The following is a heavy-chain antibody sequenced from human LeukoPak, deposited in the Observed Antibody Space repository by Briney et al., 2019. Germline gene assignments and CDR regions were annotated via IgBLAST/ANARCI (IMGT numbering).Heavy chain of an antibody. D-gene: IGHD6-13*01. J-gene: IGHJ4*02. V-gene: IGHV3-23*01. CDR1: GFTFSSYD. CDR2: ISGSGGST. CDR3: ATSSSSWYYFDY. Sequence: GGSLRLSCAASGFTFSSYDMSWVRQAPGKGLEWVSAISGSGGSTYYADSVKGRFTISRDNSKNTLYLQMNSLRAEDTAVYYCATSSSSWYYFDYWGQGTLVTVSS.